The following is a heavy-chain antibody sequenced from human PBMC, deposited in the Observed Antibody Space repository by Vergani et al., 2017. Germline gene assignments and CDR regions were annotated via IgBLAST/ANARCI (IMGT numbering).Heavy chain of an antibody. CDR1: GFTFSSYA. Sequence: EVQLLESGGGLVQPGGSLRLSCAASGFTFSSYAMSWVRQAPGKGLEWGSAISGSGGSTYYADPVKGRFTISRDNTKNTLYLQMNSLRAEDTAVYYCAKNVVVVPAATAPNWFDPWGQGTLVTVSS. CDR3: AKNVVVVPAATAPNWFDP. V-gene: IGHV3-23*01. CDR2: ISGSGGST. J-gene: IGHJ5*02. D-gene: IGHD2-2*01.